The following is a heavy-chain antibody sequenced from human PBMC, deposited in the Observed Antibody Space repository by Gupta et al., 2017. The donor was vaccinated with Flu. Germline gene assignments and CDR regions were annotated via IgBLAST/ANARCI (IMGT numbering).Heavy chain of an antibody. J-gene: IGHJ4*02. CDR1: RFSGAW. V-gene: IGHV3-7*01. D-gene: IGHD3-16*01. Sequence: RFSGAWMGWGRQSPGKGLEWVENIKGDGSAKNEVASGNGRFTVSRDNAKTSLYMPMPSVRGEXPAIYYXTRDAAYDQFDYWGQGTLVTVSS. CDR2: IKGDGSAK. CDR3: TRDAAYDQFDY.